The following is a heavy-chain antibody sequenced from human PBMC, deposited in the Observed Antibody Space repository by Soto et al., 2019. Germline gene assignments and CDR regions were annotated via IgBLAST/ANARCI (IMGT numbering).Heavy chain of an antibody. CDR3: ARERAYGDYPSRGWFDP. CDR2: IYSGGST. D-gene: IGHD4-17*01. J-gene: IGHJ5*02. CDR1: GFTVSSNY. Sequence: EVQLVESGGGLVQPGGSLRLSCAASGFTVSSNYMSWVRQAPGKGLEWVSVIYSGGSTYYADSVKGRFTISRDTSKSTLYLQMNSLRAEDTAVYYCARERAYGDYPSRGWFDPWGQGTLVTVSS. V-gene: IGHV3-66*01.